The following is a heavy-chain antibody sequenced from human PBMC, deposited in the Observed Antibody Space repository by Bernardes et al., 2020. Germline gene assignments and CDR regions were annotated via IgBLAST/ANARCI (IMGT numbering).Heavy chain of an antibody. V-gene: IGHV4-34*01. Sequence: SETLSLTCAVYGGSFSGYYWSWIRQPPGKGLEWIGEINHSGSTNYNPSLKSRVTISVDTSKNQFSLKLSSVTAADTAVYYCARGVCSGGSCSSSLLYFDLWGRGTLVTVSS. J-gene: IGHJ2*01. CDR3: ARGVCSGGSCSSSLLYFDL. CDR1: GGSFSGYY. CDR2: INHSGST. D-gene: IGHD2-15*01.